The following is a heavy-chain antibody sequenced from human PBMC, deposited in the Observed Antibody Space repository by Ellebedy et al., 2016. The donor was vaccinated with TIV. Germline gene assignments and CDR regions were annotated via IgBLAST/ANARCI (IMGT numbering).Heavy chain of an antibody. V-gene: IGHV1-24*01. Sequence: AASVTVSCKVSGYTLTELSMHCVRQAPAQGLEWMGAFDREDGETIYAQKFQGRLTITEATSTDTAYMELSRLRSEDTAVYYCATDGYTDYENWYFDIWGRGTLVTVSS. CDR1: GYTLTELS. D-gene: IGHD5-12*01. CDR3: ATDGYTDYENWYFDI. CDR2: FDREDGET. J-gene: IGHJ2*01.